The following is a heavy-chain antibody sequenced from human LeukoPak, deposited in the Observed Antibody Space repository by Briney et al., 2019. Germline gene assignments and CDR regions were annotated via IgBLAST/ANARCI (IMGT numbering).Heavy chain of an antibody. V-gene: IGHV1-18*01. CDR3: ARDPRMGYYYYYMDA. J-gene: IGHJ6*03. CDR2: ISAYNGNT. Sequence: ASVKVSCKASGYTFTSYGISWVRQAPGQGLEWMGWISAYNGNTNYAQKLQGRVTMTTDTSTSTAYMELRSLRSDDTAVYYCARDPRMGYYYYYMDAWGKGTTVTVSS. D-gene: IGHD2-15*01. CDR1: GYTFTSYG.